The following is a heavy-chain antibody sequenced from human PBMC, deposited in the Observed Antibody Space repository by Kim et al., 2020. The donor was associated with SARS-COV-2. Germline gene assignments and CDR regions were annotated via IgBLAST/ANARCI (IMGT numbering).Heavy chain of an antibody. Sequence: GGSLRLSCAASGFTFSNAWMSWVRQAPGKGLEWVGRIKSKTDGGTTDYAAPMKGRFTISRDDSKNTLYLQMNSLKTEDTAVYYCTAYSWFGELIDYWGQGTLVTVSS. CDR1: GFTFSNAW. CDR3: TAYSWFGELIDY. J-gene: IGHJ4*02. V-gene: IGHV3-15*01. D-gene: IGHD3-10*01. CDR2: IKSKTDGGTT.